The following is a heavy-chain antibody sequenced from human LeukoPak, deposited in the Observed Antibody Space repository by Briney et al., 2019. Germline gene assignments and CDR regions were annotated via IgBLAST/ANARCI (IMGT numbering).Heavy chain of an antibody. CDR2: IRYDGSNK. V-gene: IGHV3-30*02. CDR1: GFTFSSYG. CDR3: AKKAVGKLGYYYMDV. J-gene: IGHJ6*03. Sequence: GGSLRPSCVASGFTFSSYGMHWVRQAPGKGLEWVAFIRYDGSNKYYADSVKGRFTISRDNSKNTLYLQMNSLRAEDTAVYYCAKKAVGKLGYYYMDVWGKGTTVTISS. D-gene: IGHD4-23*01.